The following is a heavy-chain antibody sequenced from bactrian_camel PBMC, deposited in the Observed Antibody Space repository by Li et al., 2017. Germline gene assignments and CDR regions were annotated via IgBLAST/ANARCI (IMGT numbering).Heavy chain of an antibody. Sequence: VQLVESGGGSVEFGGSLRLSCAVSGPDWCKHDMSWYRQAPGEEREFVAGITNGDELTTYADSVKGRFTISKDKANNTLTLQMTSLKPEDSGMYYCTAGWGYCDLQTDFQYWGQGTQVTVS. CDR3: TAGWGYCDLQTDFQY. D-gene: IGHD2*01. CDR2: ITNGDELT. CDR1: GPDWCKHD. J-gene: IGHJ4*01. V-gene: IGHV3S53*01.